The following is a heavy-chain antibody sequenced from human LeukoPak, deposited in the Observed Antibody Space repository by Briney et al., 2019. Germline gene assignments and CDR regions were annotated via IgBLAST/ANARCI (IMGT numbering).Heavy chain of an antibody. Sequence: GGSLRLSCAASGFTFSSYGMHWVRQAPGKGLEWVAVISYDGSNKYYADSVKGRFTISRDNSKNTLYLQMNSLRAEDTAVYYCTRDRWYYGSGSYSNFDYWGQGTLVTVSS. V-gene: IGHV3-30*03. CDR2: ISYDGSNK. CDR3: TRDRWYYGSGSYSNFDY. D-gene: IGHD3-10*01. CDR1: GFTFSSYG. J-gene: IGHJ4*02.